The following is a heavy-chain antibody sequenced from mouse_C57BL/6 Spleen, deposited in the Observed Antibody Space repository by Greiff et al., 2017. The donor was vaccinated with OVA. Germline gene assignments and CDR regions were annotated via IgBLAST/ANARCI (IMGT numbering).Heavy chain of an antibody. CDR2: INPNHGGT. V-gene: IGHV1-26*01. CDR1: GYTFTDYY. D-gene: IGHD1-1*01. CDR3: ARRGVVAHFDY. Sequence: EVQLQQSGPELVKPGASVKISCKASGYTFTDYYMNWVKQSHGKSLEWIGDINPNHGGTRYNQKFKGKATLTVDKSSSTAYMELRSLTSEDSAVYYCARRGVVAHFDYGGQGTTLTVSS. J-gene: IGHJ2*01.